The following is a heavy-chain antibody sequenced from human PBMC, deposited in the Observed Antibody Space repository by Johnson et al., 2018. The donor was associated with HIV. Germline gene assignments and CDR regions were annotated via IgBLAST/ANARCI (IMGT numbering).Heavy chain of an antibody. D-gene: IGHD4-23*01. V-gene: IGHV3-30*02. CDR2: IVFDGSNK. Sequence: MHWVRQAPGQGLEWVAFIVFDGSNKYYGDSVKGRFTISRDNSKSTLYLQMNSLKTEDTALYYCAKDTGGNSGSDAFDIWGQGTLVTVSS. J-gene: IGHJ3*02. CDR3: AKDTGGNSGSDAFDI.